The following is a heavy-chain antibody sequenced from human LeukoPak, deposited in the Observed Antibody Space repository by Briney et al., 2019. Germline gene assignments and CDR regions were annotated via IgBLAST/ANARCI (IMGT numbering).Heavy chain of an antibody. CDR2: ISSSSSYI. Sequence: RGALRVSCAASGFTFSTYSMNWVRQAPGKGLEWVSFISSSSSYIYYADSVKGRFTISRDNAKNSMYLQMNSLRAEDTAVYYCARGGWDDAFDIWGQGTMVTVSS. D-gene: IGHD1-26*01. CDR1: GFTFSTYS. CDR3: ARGGWDDAFDI. V-gene: IGHV3-21*01. J-gene: IGHJ3*02.